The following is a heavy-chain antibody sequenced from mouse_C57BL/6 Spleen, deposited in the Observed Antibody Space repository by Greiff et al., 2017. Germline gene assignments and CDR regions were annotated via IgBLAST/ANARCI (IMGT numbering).Heavy chain of an antibody. CDR3: ARRYYYGSSRYAMDY. CDR2: IFPGSGST. Sequence: QVQLQQSGPELVKPGASVKISCKASGYTFTDYYINWVKQRPGQGLEWIGWIFPGSGSTYYNEKFKGKATLTVDKSSSTAYMLLSSLTSEDSAVLFCARRYYYGSSRYAMDYWGQGTSVTVSS. CDR1: GYTFTDYY. J-gene: IGHJ4*01. D-gene: IGHD1-1*01. V-gene: IGHV1-75*01.